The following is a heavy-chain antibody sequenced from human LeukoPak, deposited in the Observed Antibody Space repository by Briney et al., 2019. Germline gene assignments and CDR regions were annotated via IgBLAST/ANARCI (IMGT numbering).Heavy chain of an antibody. J-gene: IGHJ4*02. D-gene: IGHD6-25*01. V-gene: IGHV5-51*01. CDR1: GYRFTSYW. Sequence: GESLKISCKGSGYRFTSYWIGWVRQIPGKGLEWMAVIYPADSDIRYSPSFQSQVTISADKSISTAYLQWSSLKASDTAMYYCARSLTAAAGDYWGQGTLVTVFS. CDR3: ARSLTAAAGDY. CDR2: IYPADSDI.